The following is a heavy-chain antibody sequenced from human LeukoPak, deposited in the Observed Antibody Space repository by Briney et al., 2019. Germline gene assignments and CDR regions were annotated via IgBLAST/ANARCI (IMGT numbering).Heavy chain of an antibody. D-gene: IGHD4-23*01. CDR3: ATGRREPYYCGNSGVFQH. CDR2: INPNSGNT. V-gene: IGHV1-2*02. CDR1: GYKFTTNY. Sequence: GASVKVSCKSPGYKFTTNYIHWVRQAPGQGLEWMGWINPNSGNTNYAQKFQGRVTMTRDTSISTAYMELSRLRSEDTAVYYCATGRREPYYCGNSGVFQHWGQGTLVTVSS. J-gene: IGHJ1*01.